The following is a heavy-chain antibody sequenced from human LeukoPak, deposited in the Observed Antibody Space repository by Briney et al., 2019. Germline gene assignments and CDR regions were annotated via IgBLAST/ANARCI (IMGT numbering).Heavy chain of an antibody. J-gene: IGHJ5*02. V-gene: IGHV4-61*02. CDR2: IYTSGST. CDR3: ARGIAL. CDR1: GGSISSGSYY. Sequence: SETLSLTCTVSGGSISSGSYYWTWIRQLAGKGLEWIGRIYTSGSTNYNASLQSRVTISVDTSKNQFSLRLSSVTAADTAVYYCARGIALWGQGTLVTVSS.